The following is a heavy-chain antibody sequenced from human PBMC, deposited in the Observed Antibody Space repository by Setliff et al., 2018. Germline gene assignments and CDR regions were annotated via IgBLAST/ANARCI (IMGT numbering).Heavy chain of an antibody. CDR3: ARGRAGHSGH. Sequence: SETLSLTCTVSGGSTSSGGYYWSWIRQHPGKGLEWIGYIYYSGSTSYYNPSLKSRVTISVDTSKNQFSLKLSSVTATDTAVYYCARGRAGHSGHWGQGTLVTVSS. CDR2: IYYSGSTS. D-gene: IGHD6-19*01. V-gene: IGHV4-31*03. CDR1: GGSTSSGGYY. J-gene: IGHJ4*02.